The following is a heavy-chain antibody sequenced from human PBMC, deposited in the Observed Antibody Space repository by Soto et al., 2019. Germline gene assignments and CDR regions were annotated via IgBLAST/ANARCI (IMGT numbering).Heavy chain of an antibody. CDR2: ISVYNDNT. CDR1: GYTFTSYG. J-gene: IGHJ4*02. CDR3: ARVYCSGGSRRSLAY. Sequence: ASVKVSCKASGYTFTSYGISWVRQAPGQGLEWMGWISVYNDNTNYAQNLQGRVTMTTDTSTSTAYMELRSLRSDDTAVYYCARVYCSGGSRRSLAYWGQGTLVTVYS. D-gene: IGHD2-15*01. V-gene: IGHV1-18*01.